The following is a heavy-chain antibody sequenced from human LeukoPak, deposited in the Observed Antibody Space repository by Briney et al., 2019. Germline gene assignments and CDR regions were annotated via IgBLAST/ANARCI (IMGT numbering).Heavy chain of an antibody. CDR1: GYTFTSNY. Sequence: SVKVSCKAFGYTFTSNYMHWVRQAPGQGLEWMGIINPRGGSTSYEQKFQGRVTMTRDTSTSTVYMELSSLRSQDTAVYYCARVGSRIAVAGDAFDIWGQGTMVTVSS. CDR2: INPRGGST. V-gene: IGHV1-46*01. J-gene: IGHJ3*02. CDR3: ARVGSRIAVAGDAFDI. D-gene: IGHD6-19*01.